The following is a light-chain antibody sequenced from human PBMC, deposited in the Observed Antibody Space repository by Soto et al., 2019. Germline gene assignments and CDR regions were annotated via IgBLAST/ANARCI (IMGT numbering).Light chain of an antibody. Sequence: DIQMTQSPSTLSASVGDRVTITCRASQSISSWLAWYQQKPGKAPKLLIYDASSSESGVPQRFSGSGSGTEFTLTISSLQTDDFSTYYCQQYHSYWTFGQGTKVDIK. CDR2: DAS. V-gene: IGKV1-5*01. J-gene: IGKJ1*01. CDR3: QQYHSYWT. CDR1: QSISSW.